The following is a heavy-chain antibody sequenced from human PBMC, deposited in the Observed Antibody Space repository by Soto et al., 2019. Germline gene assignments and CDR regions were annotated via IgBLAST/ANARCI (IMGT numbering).Heavy chain of an antibody. CDR2: ITPIYPTT. J-gene: IGHJ4*02. D-gene: IGHD1-1*01. Sequence: QVQLVQSGAEVRKPGSSVQVSCKASGGTFYTYTFSWVRQAPGQGLEWMGSITPIYPTTNYAEKFQGRLTVTADGSTSTAYMELSSLTSDDTAVYYCARIPXXSXXXSDDLDSWGQGTLVTVSS. V-gene: IGHV1-69*15. CDR1: GGTFYTYT. CDR3: ARIPXXSXXXSDDLDS.